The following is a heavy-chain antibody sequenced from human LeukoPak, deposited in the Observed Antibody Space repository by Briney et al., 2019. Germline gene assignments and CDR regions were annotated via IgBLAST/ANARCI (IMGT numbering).Heavy chain of an antibody. CDR2: IYYSGST. D-gene: IGHD6-19*01. V-gene: IGHV4-59*01. CDR1: GGSISSYY. CDR3: ARGGYSSGWYSKDYFDY. J-gene: IGHJ4*02. Sequence: SETLSLTCTVSGGSISSYYWSWIRQPPGKGLEWIGYIYYSGSTNYNPSLKSRVTISVDTSKNQFSLKLSSVTAADTAVYYCARGGYSSGWYSKDYFDYWGQGTLVTVSS.